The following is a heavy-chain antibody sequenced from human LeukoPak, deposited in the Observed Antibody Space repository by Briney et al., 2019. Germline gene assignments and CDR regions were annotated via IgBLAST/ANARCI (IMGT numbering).Heavy chain of an antibody. CDR1: GFTFSSYE. V-gene: IGHV3-48*03. D-gene: IGHD3-22*01. Sequence: HPGGSLRLSCAASGFTFSSYEMNWVRQAPGKGLEWVSYISSSGSTIYYADSVKGRFTISRDNAKNSLYLQMNSLRAEDTAVYYCARADSSGYYSDAFDIWGQGTMVTVSS. CDR2: ISSSGSTI. CDR3: ARADSSGYYSDAFDI. J-gene: IGHJ3*02.